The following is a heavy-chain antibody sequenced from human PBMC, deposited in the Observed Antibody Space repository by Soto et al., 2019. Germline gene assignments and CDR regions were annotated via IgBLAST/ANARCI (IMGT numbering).Heavy chain of an antibody. CDR2: IIPIFGTA. CDR3: ARAAPQPSSSWYLGWFVP. V-gene: IGHV1-69*01. D-gene: IGHD6-13*01. Sequence: QVQLVQSGAEVKKPGSSVKVSCKASGGTFSSYAISWVRQPPGQGLEWMGGIIPIFGTANYAQKFRGRVTIIADESQSTAYMELRCLRSEDTAVYYFARAAPQPSSSWYLGWFVPWCQRTLVSVCS. CDR1: GGTFSSYA. J-gene: IGHJ5*02.